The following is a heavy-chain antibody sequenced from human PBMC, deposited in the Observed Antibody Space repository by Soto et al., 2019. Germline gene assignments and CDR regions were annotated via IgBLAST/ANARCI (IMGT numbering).Heavy chain of an antibody. CDR2: ISGNGST. J-gene: IGHJ4*02. Sequence: LRLSCAASGFTFRIYAMSWVRQAPGKGLEWVSTISGNGSTSYADFVRGRFTISRDNSKNTLYLQMNSLRAEDTAVYYCAKDAPGSGWLSDYWGQGTLVTVSS. CDR3: AKDAPGSGWLSDY. D-gene: IGHD3-22*01. V-gene: IGHV3-23*01. CDR1: GFTFRIYA.